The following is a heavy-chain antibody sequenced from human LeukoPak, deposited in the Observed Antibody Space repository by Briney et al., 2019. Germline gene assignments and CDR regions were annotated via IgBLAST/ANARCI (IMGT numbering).Heavy chain of an antibody. CDR1: GGSVRSDSYY. D-gene: IGHD6-19*01. CDR2: VYYSGST. J-gene: IGHJ3*02. Sequence: PSETLSLTCTVSGGSVRSDSYYWSWIRQPPGKGLEWIGYVYYSGSTNYNPSLKSRVTISVDTSKNQFSLKLSSVTAADTAVYYCARVKERDSGWSDDAFDIWGQGTMVTVSS. CDR3: ARVKERDSGWSDDAFDI. V-gene: IGHV4-61*01.